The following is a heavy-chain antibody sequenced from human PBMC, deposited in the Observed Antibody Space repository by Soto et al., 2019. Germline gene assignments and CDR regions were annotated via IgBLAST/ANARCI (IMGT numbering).Heavy chain of an antibody. J-gene: IGHJ5*02. D-gene: IGHD4-17*01. CDR2: VYWDDDK. CDR3: AHRAVTNWFDP. V-gene: IGHV2-5*02. CDR1: GFSLNTRGVG. Sequence: QITLKESGPTLVKPTQTLTLTCTISGFSLNTRGVGVGWIRQPPGKALEWLALVYWDDDKRYNPSLKNRLTITKDTSKKEVVLTMADMGPVDTVTYYCAHRAVTNWFDPWGQGTLVTVSS.